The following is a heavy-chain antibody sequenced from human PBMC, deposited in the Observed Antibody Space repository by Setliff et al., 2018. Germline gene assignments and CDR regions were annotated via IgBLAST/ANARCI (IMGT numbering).Heavy chain of an antibody. D-gene: IGHD3-22*01. J-gene: IGHJ5*02. Sequence: SVKVSCKASGATFSSYAISWVRQAPGQGLEWMGRIIPIFGTANYAQKFQGRVTITADKSTSTAYMELSSLRSEDTAVYYCARVPSSTVINWFDPWGQGTLVTVSS. V-gene: IGHV1-69*06. CDR3: ARVPSSTVINWFDP. CDR1: GATFSSYA. CDR2: IIPIFGTA.